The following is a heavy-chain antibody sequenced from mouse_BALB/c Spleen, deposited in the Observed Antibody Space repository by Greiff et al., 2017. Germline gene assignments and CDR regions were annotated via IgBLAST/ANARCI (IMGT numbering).Heavy chain of an antibody. Sequence: EVKLMESGGGLVQPGGSMKLSCVASGFTFSNYWMNWVRQSPEKGLEWVAEIRLKSNNYATHYAESVKGRFTISRDDSKSSVYLQMNNLRAEDTGIYYCTRPYYYGNYWFAYWGQGTLVTVSA. V-gene: IGHV6-6*02. CDR1: GFTFSNYW. CDR3: TRPYYYGNYWFAY. J-gene: IGHJ3*01. D-gene: IGHD2-1*01. CDR2: IRLKSNNYAT.